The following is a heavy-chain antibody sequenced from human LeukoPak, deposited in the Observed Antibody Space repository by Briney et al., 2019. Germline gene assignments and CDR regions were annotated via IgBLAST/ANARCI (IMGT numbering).Heavy chain of an antibody. CDR3: ARGATMVRGVIIVRYYFDY. CDR2: INHSGST. V-gene: IGHV4-34*01. D-gene: IGHD3-10*01. CDR1: GGSFSGYY. J-gene: IGHJ4*02. Sequence: PSQTRSLTSAVYGGSFSGYYWSWIRQPPGKGLEWIGEINHSGSTNYNPSLKSRVTISVDTSKNQFSLKLSSVTAADTAVYYCARGATMVRGVIIVRYYFDYWGQGTLVTVSS.